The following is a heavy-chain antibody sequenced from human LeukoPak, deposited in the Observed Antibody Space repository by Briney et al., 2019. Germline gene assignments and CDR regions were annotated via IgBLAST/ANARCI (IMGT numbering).Heavy chain of an antibody. CDR1: GISLSNYG. CDR2: ISGSGGGT. D-gene: IGHD3-22*01. J-gene: IGHJ4*02. Sequence: GGSLRLSCAVSGISLSNYGLSWVRQAPGKGLEWVAGISGSGGGTNYADSVKGRFTISRDNPKNTLYLQMNRLRAEDTAVYFCTKRGVVIRVILVGFHKEAYYFDSWGQGALVTVSS. V-gene: IGHV3-23*01. CDR3: TKRGVVIRVILVGFHKEAYYFDS.